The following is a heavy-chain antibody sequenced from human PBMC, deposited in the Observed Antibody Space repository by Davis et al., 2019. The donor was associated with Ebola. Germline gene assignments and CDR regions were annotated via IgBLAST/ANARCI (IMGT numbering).Heavy chain of an antibody. Sequence: AASVKVSCKASGFIFNNCALQWVRQVGGQRLEWIGWIVVGRGDTIYSEKFQGRVTITRDVPTSTVYMELRGLRSDDTAVYYCAADRAAGITRFDYWGQGTQVTVSS. CDR2: IVVGRGDT. J-gene: IGHJ4*02. D-gene: IGHD1-14*01. CDR3: AADRAAGITRFDY. CDR1: GFIFNNCA. V-gene: IGHV1-58*01.